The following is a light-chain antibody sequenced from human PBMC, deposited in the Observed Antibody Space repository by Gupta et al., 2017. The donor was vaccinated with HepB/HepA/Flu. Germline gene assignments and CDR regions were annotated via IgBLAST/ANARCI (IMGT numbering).Light chain of an antibody. CDR3: VLFMGSGISV. J-gene: IGLJ2*01. V-gene: IGLV8-61*01. Sequence: QTVVTQEPSFSVSPGGTVTLPCGLSSGSVSTRYYPSWYQQTPGQAPRTLIYNTNTRSSGVPDRFSGSILGNKSALTITGAQADDESDYYCVLFMGSGISVFGGGTKLTVL. CDR1: SGSVSTRYY. CDR2: NTN.